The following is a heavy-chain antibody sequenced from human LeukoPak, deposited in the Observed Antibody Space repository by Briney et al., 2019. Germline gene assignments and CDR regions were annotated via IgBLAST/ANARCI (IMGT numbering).Heavy chain of an antibody. D-gene: IGHD3-22*01. J-gene: IGHJ4*02. CDR1: GYTFTSYA. V-gene: IGHV1-3*01. CDR2: INAGNGNT. CDR3: ARANPSDYYDSSGSYYFDY. Sequence: ASVKVSCKASGYTFTSYAMHWVRQAPGQRLEWMGWINAGNGNTKYSQKFQGRVTITRDTSASTAYMELSSLRSEDTAVYYCARANPSDYYDSSGSYYFDYWGQGTLVTVSS.